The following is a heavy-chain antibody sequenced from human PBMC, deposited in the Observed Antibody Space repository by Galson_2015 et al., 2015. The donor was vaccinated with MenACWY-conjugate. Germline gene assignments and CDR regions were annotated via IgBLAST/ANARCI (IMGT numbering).Heavy chain of an antibody. J-gene: IGHJ6*03. V-gene: IGHV3-15*01. CDR2: IKSNTDGGKI. CDR1: ASTFSNAY. D-gene: IGHD2-21*01. CDR3: HTHNPDSWGGLLFHYYMDV. Sequence: SLRLSCAASASTFSNAYMSWVRQAPGKGLEWVGSIKSNTDGGKIEYAAPVKGRFTISRDDSKITLHMQMNSLKIEDTAVYYCHTHNPDSWGGLLFHYYMDVWGKGAMVTVSS.